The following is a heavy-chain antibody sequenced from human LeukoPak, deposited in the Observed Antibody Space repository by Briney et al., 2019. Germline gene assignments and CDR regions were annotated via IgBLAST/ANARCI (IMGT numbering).Heavy chain of an antibody. CDR1: GGTFSSYA. CDR3: ARENSSSSWYLTNYYYYYYMDV. CDR2: IIPIFGTA. J-gene: IGHJ6*03. V-gene: IGHV1-69*06. D-gene: IGHD6-13*01. Sequence: ASVKVSCKASGGTFSSYAISWVRQAPGQGLEWMGGIIPIFGTANYAQKFQGRVTITADKSTSTAYMELSSLRSEDTAVYYCARENSSSSWYLTNYYYYYYMDVWGKGTTVTVSS.